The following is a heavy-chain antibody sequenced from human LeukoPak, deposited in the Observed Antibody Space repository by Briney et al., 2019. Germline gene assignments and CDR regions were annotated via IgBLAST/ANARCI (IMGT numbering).Heavy chain of an antibody. CDR3: ARVEVPRDINDWYFDL. Sequence: SETLSLTCTVSGYSIAHGFFWAWIRQPPGGGLEWLGSLYHSGTTYYNTSLKSRISTSVDTSKNQFSLELRLVTAADTAVYYCARVEVPRDINDWYFDLWGRGTLVTVS. V-gene: IGHV4-38-2*02. D-gene: IGHD2-15*01. CDR2: LYHSGTT. J-gene: IGHJ2*01. CDR1: GYSIAHGFF.